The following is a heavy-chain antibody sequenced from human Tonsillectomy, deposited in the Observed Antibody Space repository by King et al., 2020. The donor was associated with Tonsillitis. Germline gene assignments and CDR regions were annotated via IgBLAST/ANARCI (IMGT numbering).Heavy chain of an antibody. CDR1: GYTFTSYD. V-gene: IGHV1-2*02. D-gene: IGHD6-6*01. CDR3: ARADFSYSSSSLDY. Sequence: VQLVESGAEGKKPGASVIISCKASGYTFTSYDLNWVRQAPGQGREWMGLINPNNFGTNSAPKFQGRVTMTMDTSINTAYLELSSLRSDDTGGYICARADFSYSSSSLDYWGQGTLVTVSS. J-gene: IGHJ4*02. CDR2: INPNNFGT.